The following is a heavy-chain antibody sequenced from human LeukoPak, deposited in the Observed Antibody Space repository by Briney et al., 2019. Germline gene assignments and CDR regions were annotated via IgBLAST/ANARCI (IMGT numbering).Heavy chain of an antibody. J-gene: IGHJ4*02. CDR3: PRDNRRLGVDY. V-gene: IGHV4-59*01. Sequence: PSETLSLTCTVSGGSISSYYWSWIRQPPGKGLEWIGYIYDSGSTNYNPSLKSRVTISVDTSKNQFSLQLSSVTAADTAVYYCPRDNRRLGVDYWGQGTLVTVSS. CDR1: GGSISSYY. D-gene: IGHD2/OR15-2a*01. CDR2: IYDSGST.